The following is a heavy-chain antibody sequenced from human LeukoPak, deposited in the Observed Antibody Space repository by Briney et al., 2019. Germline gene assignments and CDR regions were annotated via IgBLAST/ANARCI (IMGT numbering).Heavy chain of an antibody. CDR1: GDSISSDGYY. J-gene: IGHJ4*02. V-gene: IGHV4-31*03. CDR3: AREGESGEEYL. Sequence: MTSETLSLTCTVSGDSISSDGYYWNWIRQHPETGLEWLGYIYHSGTTYYNPSLKSRATISIDASKNQFSLTLTSVAAADTTVYYCAREGESGEEYLWGQGTQVTVSS. D-gene: IGHD2/OR15-2a*01. CDR2: IYHSGTT.